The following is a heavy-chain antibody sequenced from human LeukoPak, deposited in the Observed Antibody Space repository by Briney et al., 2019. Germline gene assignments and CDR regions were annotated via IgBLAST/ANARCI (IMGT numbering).Heavy chain of an antibody. V-gene: IGHV3-7*01. D-gene: IGHD3-22*01. CDR3: ARDSSGYYVYFDY. J-gene: IGHJ4*02. Sequence: PGGSLRLSCAASGFTFSSYWMSWVRQAPGKGLEGVANIKQDGSEKYYVDSVKGRFTISRDNAKNSLYLQMNSLRAEDTAVYYCARDSSGYYVYFDYWGQGTLVTVSS. CDR2: IKQDGSEK. CDR1: GFTFSSYW.